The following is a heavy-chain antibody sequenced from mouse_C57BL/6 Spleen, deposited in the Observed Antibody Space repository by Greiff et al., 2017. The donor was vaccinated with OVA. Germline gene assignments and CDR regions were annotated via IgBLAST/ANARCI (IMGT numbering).Heavy chain of an antibody. V-gene: IGHV1-15*01. CDR1: GYTFTDYE. CDR2: IDPATGGT. D-gene: IGHD2-2*01. J-gene: IGHJ4*01. Sequence: VKLLESGAELVRPGASVTLSCKASGYTFTDYEMHWVKQTPVHSLEWIGTIDPATGGTAYNQKVKGKAILTADKTSSTAYMVLRSLTSAASAVYYCTPGGVKDYYAMDYWGQGTSVTVSS. CDR3: TPGGVKDYYAMDY.